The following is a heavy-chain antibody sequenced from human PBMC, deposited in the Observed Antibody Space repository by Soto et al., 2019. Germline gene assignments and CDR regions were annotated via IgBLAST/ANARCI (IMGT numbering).Heavy chain of an antibody. CDR3: ARESMVRGVNDYYYYYYMDV. J-gene: IGHJ6*03. CDR1: GYTFTSYG. Sequence: ASVKVSCKASGYTFTSYGISWVRQAPGQGLEWMGWISAYNGNTNYAQKLQGRVTMTTDTSTSTAYMELRSLRSDDTAVYYCARESMVRGVNDYYYYYYMDVWGKGTTVTVSS. D-gene: IGHD3-10*01. CDR2: ISAYNGNT. V-gene: IGHV1-18*01.